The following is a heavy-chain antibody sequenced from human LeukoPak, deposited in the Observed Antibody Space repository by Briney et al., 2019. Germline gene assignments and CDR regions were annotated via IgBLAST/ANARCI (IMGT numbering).Heavy chain of an antibody. J-gene: IGHJ3*02. Sequence: GASVKVSCKASGYTFTGYYMHWVRQAPGQGLEWMGWINPNSGGTNYAQKFQGRVTMTRDTSISTAYMELSRLRSDDTAVYYCARVWDSSGYYPHDAFDIWGQGTMVTVSS. CDR2: INPNSGGT. D-gene: IGHD3-22*01. CDR1: GYTFTGYY. V-gene: IGHV1-2*02. CDR3: ARVWDSSGYYPHDAFDI.